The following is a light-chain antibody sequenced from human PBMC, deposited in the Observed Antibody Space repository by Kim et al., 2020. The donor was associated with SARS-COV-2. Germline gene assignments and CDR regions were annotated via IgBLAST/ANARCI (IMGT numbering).Light chain of an antibody. CDR2: ETS. Sequence: EIVLTQSPATLSLSPGERATLSCRASQSVGNSLAWFQQKPGQAPRLLIFETSNRATGIPARFSGSGSGTGFTLTISSLEPEDFAVYYWQQRYNWPLTFGGGTKVDIK. CDR1: QSVGNS. CDR3: QQRYNWPLT. J-gene: IGKJ4*01. V-gene: IGKV3-11*01.